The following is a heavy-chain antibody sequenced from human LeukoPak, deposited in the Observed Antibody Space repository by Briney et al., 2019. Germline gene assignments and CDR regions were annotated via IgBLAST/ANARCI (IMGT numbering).Heavy chain of an antibody. V-gene: IGHV4-30-4*08. CDR2: IYYSGST. J-gene: IGHJ3*02. D-gene: IGHD3-22*01. Sequence: PSETLSLTCTVSGGSITSGDYYWNWIRQPPGKGLEWIGYIYYSGSTYYNPSLKSRVTISVDTSKNQFSLKLSSVTAAGTAVYYCARDYRGYGAFDIWGQGTMVTVSS. CDR1: GGSITSGDYY. CDR3: ARDYRGYGAFDI.